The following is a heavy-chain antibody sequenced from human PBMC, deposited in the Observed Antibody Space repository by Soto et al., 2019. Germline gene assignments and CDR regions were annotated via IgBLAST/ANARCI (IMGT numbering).Heavy chain of an antibody. CDR2: IKQDGSEK. CDR3: ARVGSGWGVGDY. Sequence: EVQLVESGGGLVQPGGSLRLSCVASGFTFSSYWMSWVRQAPGKGLEWVANIKQDGSEKYYVDSVKGRFTISRDNAKNSLYLRMNSLRAEDTAVYYCARVGSGWGVGDYWGQGTLVTVSS. J-gene: IGHJ4*02. D-gene: IGHD6-19*01. V-gene: IGHV3-7*03. CDR1: GFTFSSYW.